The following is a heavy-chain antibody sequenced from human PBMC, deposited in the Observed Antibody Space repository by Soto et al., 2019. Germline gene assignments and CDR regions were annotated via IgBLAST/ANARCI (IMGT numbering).Heavy chain of an antibody. J-gene: IGHJ6*02. CDR3: ARDKGEEWLLPNYYYYYGMDV. CDR1: GYTFTSYG. CDR2: ISAYNGNT. V-gene: IGHV1-18*01. Sequence: ASVKVSCKASGYTFTSYGISWVRQAPGQGLEWMGWISAYNGNTDYAQKLQGRVTMTTDTSTSTAYMELRSLRSDDTAVYYCARDKGEEWLLPNYYYYYGMDVWGQGTTVTVSS. D-gene: IGHD3-3*01.